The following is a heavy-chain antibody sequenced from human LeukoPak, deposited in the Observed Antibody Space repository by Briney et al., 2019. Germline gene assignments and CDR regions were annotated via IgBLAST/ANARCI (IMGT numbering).Heavy chain of an antibody. V-gene: IGHV1-69*04. CDR2: IIPILGIA. CDR3: ASPDLLRYFDYSLDY. CDR1: GGTFSSYA. D-gene: IGHD3-9*01. J-gene: IGHJ4*02. Sequence: GASVKVSCKASGGTFSSYAISWVRQAPGQGLEWMGRIIPILGIANYAQKFQGRVTITADKSTSTAYMELGSLRSEDTAVYYCASPDLLRYFDYSLDYWGQGTLVTVSS.